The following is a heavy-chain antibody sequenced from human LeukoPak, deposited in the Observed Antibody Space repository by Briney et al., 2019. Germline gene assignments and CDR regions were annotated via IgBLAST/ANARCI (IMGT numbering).Heavy chain of an antibody. J-gene: IGHJ4*02. V-gene: IGHV4-4*07. CDR2: IYTSGST. CDR3: ARERPSMLGDFDY. Sequence: SETLSLTCTVSGGSISSYYWSWIRQPAGKGLEWVGRIYTSGSTNYNPSLKSRVTMSVDTPKNQFSLKLSSVTAADPAVYYCARERPSMLGDFDYWGQGTLVTVSS. CDR1: GGSISSYY. D-gene: IGHD2/OR15-2a*01.